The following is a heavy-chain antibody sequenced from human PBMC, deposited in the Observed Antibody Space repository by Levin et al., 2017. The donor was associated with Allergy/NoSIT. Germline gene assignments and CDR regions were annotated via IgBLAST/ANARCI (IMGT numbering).Heavy chain of an antibody. CDR3: AKDDSGYDSWGGPFAY. CDR1: FFPFIPSS. Sequence: GESLKISCAASFFPFIPSSLLFFLPSPFKGLEWVSAISDSGGYTYYADSVKGRFTISRDNSKNTLYLQMNSLRAEDTALYYCAKDDSGYDSWGGPFAYWGQGTLVTVSS. V-gene: IGHV3-23*01. CDR2: ISDSGGYT. J-gene: IGHJ4*02. D-gene: IGHD5-12*01.